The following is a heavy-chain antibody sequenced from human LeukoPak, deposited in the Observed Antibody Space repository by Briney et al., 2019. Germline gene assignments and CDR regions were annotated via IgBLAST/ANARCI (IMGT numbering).Heavy chain of an antibody. D-gene: IGHD3-10*01. J-gene: IGHJ3*02. CDR2: IDPVASDT. V-gene: IGHV5-51*01. CDR1: GYSFTTSC. CDR3: ARPMVRGQVRAFDI. Sequence: GESLKISCKGAGYSFTTSCIAWVRQMPGKGLEWMGIIDPVASDTRYSPSFEGQGTISADKSTSHAYLLWRGVKASDTAMYYCARPMVRGQVRAFDIWGQGTMVTVSS.